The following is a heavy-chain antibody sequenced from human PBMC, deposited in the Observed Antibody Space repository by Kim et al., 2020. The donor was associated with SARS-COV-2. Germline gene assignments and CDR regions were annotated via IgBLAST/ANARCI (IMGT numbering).Heavy chain of an antibody. V-gene: IGHV3-53*01. CDR3: ASSGGDCYHPGAFDI. Sequence: GGSLRLSCAASGFTVSSNYMSWVRQAPGKGLEWVSDIYSGGSTYYAESVKGRFTISRDNSKNTLYLQMNSLRAEDTAVYYCASSGGDCYHPGAFDIRGQGAMVTVSS. CDR2: IYSGGST. CDR1: GFTVSSNY. J-gene: IGHJ3*02. D-gene: IGHD2-21*02.